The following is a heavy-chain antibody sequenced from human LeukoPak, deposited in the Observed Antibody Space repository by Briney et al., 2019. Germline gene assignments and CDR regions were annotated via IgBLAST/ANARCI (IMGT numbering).Heavy chain of an antibody. D-gene: IGHD6-13*01. CDR2: ISWNSGSI. J-gene: IGHJ6*03. CDR3: AKGEAAADYYYYMDV. V-gene: IGHV3-9*01. Sequence: GGSLRLSCAASGFTFDDYAMHWVRQAPGKGLEWVSGISWNSGSIGYADSVKGRFTISRDNAKNSLYLQMNSLRAEDTALYYCAKGEAAADYYYYMDVWGKGTTVTISS. CDR1: GFTFDDYA.